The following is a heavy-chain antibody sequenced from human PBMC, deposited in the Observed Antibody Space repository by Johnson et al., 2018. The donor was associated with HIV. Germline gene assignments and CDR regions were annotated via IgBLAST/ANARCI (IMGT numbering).Heavy chain of an antibody. CDR1: GFTFSSYG. Sequence: QVQLVESGGGVVQPGRPLRLSCAASGFTFSSYGIHWVRQAPGKGLEWVAVISYAGSNKYYAASVKGRFTISRDNSKNTLYLQMNSLRAEDTAVYYCARVQWLILDAFDIWGQGTMVTVSS. J-gene: IGHJ3*02. D-gene: IGHD6-19*01. V-gene: IGHV3-30*19. CDR2: ISYAGSNK. CDR3: ARVQWLILDAFDI.